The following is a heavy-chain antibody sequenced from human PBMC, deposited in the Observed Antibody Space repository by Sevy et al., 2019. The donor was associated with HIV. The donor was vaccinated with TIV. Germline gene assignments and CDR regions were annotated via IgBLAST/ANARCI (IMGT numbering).Heavy chain of an antibody. CDR3: TRQVDYDYVWGSYRSRAATPYYFDY. V-gene: IGHV3-73*01. Sequence: GGSLRLSCAASGFTFSGSAMHWVRQASGKGLEWVGRIRSKANSYATAYVASEKGRFTISRDDSKNTAYLPMNSLKTEDTAVYYCTRQVDYDYVWGSYRSRAATPYYFDYWGQGTLVTVSS. CDR2: IRSKANSYAT. CDR1: GFTFSGSA. J-gene: IGHJ4*02. D-gene: IGHD3-16*02.